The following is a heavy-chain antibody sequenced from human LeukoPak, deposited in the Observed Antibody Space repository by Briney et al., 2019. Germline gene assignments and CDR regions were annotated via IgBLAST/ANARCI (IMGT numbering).Heavy chain of an antibody. CDR3: ARWGYSSGWDAFDI. D-gene: IGHD6-19*01. V-gene: IGHV1-46*01. CDR1: GYTFTSYY. CDR2: INPSGGST. Sequence: GASVKVSCKASGYTFTSYYMHWVRQAPGQGLEWMGIINPSGGSTSYAQKFQGRVTITADKSTSTAYMELSSLRSEDTAVYYCARWGYSSGWDAFDIWGQGTMVTVSS. J-gene: IGHJ3*02.